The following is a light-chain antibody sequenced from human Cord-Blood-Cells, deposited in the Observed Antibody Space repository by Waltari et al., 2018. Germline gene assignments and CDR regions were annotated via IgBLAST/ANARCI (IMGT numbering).Light chain of an antibody. V-gene: IGLV2-8*01. CDR1: SSDDGGYNY. J-gene: IGLJ2*01. Sequence: QSALTQPPSASGSPGQSVTISCTGTSSDDGGYNYVSWYQQHPGKAPKLMIYEVSKRPSGVPYRFSGSKSGNTASLTVSGLQAEDEADYYCSSYAGSNNLVFGGGTKLTVL. CDR3: SSYAGSNNLV. CDR2: EVS.